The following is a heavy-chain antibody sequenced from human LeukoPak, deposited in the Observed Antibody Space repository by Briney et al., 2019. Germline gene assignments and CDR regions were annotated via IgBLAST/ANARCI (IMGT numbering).Heavy chain of an antibody. CDR2: ISGSDEST. D-gene: IGHD6-13*01. Sequence: GGSLSLSCAASGFTFSHYPMSWVRQPPGEGLEWVSVISGSDESTYYADSVKGRFTISRDNSKSTLYLQMNSLRAEDTAVYYCARHLAIAGMEARVHDYWGQGSLVTVFS. J-gene: IGHJ4*02. CDR1: GFTFSHYP. V-gene: IGHV3-23*01. CDR3: ARHLAIAGMEARVHDY.